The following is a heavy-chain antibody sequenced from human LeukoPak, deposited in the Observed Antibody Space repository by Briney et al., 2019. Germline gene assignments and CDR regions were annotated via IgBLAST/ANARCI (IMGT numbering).Heavy chain of an antibody. CDR1: GFTFSDYD. V-gene: IGHV3-13*04. D-gene: IGHD3-9*01. CDR2: IGFAGDT. J-gene: IGHJ4*02. Sequence: GGSLRLSCAASGFTFSDYDMHWVRQDTGKGLEWVSAIGFAGDTYYPGSVKGRFTISREDAKNSLYLQMNSLRAGDTAVYYCARGNILTGYDYWGQGTLVTVSS. CDR3: ARGNILTGYDY.